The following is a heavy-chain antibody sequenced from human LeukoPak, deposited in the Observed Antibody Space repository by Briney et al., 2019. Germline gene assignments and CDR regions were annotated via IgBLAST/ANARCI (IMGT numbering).Heavy chain of an antibody. CDR1: GFTFDDYG. CDR3: ARAKWGYYGSNYYYYYMDV. D-gene: IGHD3-10*01. V-gene: IGHV3-20*04. J-gene: IGHJ6*03. Sequence: PGGSLRLSCAASGFTFDDYGMSWVRQAPGKGLEWVSGINWNGGSTGYADSVKGRFTISRDNAKNSLYLQMNSLRAEDTAVYYCARAKWGYYGSNYYYYYMDVWGKGTTVTVSS. CDR2: INWNGGST.